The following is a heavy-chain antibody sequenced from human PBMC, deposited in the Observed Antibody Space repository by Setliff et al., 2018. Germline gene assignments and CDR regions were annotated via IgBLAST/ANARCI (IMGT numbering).Heavy chain of an antibody. CDR2: ISGYTGDT. Sequence: ASVKVSCKTSGFMFSTYGLSWVRQAPGQAPEWIGCISGYTGDTNYAPIFRDRVTLTIDPSSTTAYMELRSLKSDDTAVYYCVRSSAPQVVLAADFDFWGQGTPVTVPQ. D-gene: IGHD6-19*01. V-gene: IGHV1-18*01. J-gene: IGHJ4*02. CDR1: GFMFSTYG. CDR3: VRSSAPQVVLAADFDF.